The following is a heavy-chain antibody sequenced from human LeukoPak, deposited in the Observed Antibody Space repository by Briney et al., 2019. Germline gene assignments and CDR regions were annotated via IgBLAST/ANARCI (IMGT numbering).Heavy chain of an antibody. CDR3: ARTGTGTYYFDY. Sequence: GTSVKVSCKASGFTFTSSAVQWVRQARGQRLEWIGWIVVGSGNTNYAQKLQGRVTMTTDTSTSTAYMELRSLRSDDTAVYYCARTGTGTYYFDYWGQGTLVTVSS. CDR1: GFTFTSSA. J-gene: IGHJ4*02. D-gene: IGHD1-7*01. V-gene: IGHV1-58*01. CDR2: IVVGSGNT.